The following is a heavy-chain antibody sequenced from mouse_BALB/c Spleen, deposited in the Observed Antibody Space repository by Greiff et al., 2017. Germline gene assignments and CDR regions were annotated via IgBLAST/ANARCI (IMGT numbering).Heavy chain of an antibody. CDR1: GYTFTSYT. D-gene: IGHD3-2*01. Sequence: VQLHQSGAELARPGASVKMSCKASGYTFTSYTMHWVKQRPGQGLEWIGYINPSSGYTNYNQKFKDKATLTADKSSSTAYMQLSSLTSEDSAVYYCAPRQLGLLGWFAYWGQGTLVTVSA. CDR2: INPSSGYT. CDR3: APRQLGLLGWFAY. V-gene: IGHV1-4*01. J-gene: IGHJ3*01.